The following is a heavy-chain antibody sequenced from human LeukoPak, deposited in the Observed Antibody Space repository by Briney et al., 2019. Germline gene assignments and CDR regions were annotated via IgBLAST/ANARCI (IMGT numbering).Heavy chain of an antibody. J-gene: IGHJ1*01. D-gene: IGHD6-19*01. CDR1: GGSISSYY. V-gene: IGHV4-59*01. Sequence: SETLSLTCTVSGGSISSYYWSWIRQPPGKGLEWIGYIYYGGSTNYNPSLKSRVTISVDTSKNQFSLKLSSVTAADTAVYYCAREGYSSDWSRAEYFQHWGQGTLVTVSS. CDR3: AREGYSSDWSRAEYFQH. CDR2: IYYGGST.